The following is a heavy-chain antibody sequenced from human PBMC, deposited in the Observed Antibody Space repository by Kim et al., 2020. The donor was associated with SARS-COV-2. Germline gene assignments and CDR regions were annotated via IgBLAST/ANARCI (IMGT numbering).Heavy chain of an antibody. CDR1: GFTFSSYE. D-gene: IGHD1-26*01. J-gene: IGHJ5*02. CDR3: ARVGGSYFNWFDP. V-gene: IGHV3-48*03. Sequence: GGSLRLSCAASGFTFSSYEMNWVRQAPGKGLEWVSYISSSGSTIYYADSVKGRFTISRDNAKNSLYLQMNSLRAEDTAVYYCARVGGSYFNWFDPWGQGTLVTVSS. CDR2: ISSSGSTI.